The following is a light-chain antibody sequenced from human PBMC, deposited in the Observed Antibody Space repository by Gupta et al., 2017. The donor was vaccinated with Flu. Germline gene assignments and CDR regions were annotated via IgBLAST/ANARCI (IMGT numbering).Light chain of an antibody. Sequence: SVLTQPPSLSAAPGQKVTISCSGSSSNIASNYVSWYQHLPGTAPKLLIYENNQRPSGIPDRFSGSKSGTSATLAIAGLQTGDEADYYCETLDNTLSAGVFGGGTKLTVL. J-gene: IGLJ2*01. CDR2: ENN. V-gene: IGLV1-51*01. CDR1: SSNIASNY. CDR3: ETLDNTLSAGV.